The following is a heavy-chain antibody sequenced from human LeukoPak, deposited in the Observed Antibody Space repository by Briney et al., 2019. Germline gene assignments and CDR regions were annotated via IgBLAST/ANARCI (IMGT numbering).Heavy chain of an antibody. Sequence: SETLSLTCTVSGGSISSSSYYWGWIRQPPGKGLEWIGSIYYSGSTNYNPSLKSRVTISVDTSKNQFSLKLSSVTAADTAVYYCASLYGDYKNWFDPWGQGTLVTVSS. CDR3: ASLYGDYKNWFDP. CDR2: IYYSGST. V-gene: IGHV4-39*07. J-gene: IGHJ5*02. CDR1: GGSISSSSYY. D-gene: IGHD4-17*01.